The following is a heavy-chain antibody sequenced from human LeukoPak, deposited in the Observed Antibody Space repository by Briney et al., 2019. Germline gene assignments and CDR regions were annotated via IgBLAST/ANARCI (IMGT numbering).Heavy chain of an antibody. CDR3: AKRYIANTGPIDY. D-gene: IGHD1-1*01. J-gene: IGHJ4*02. Sequence: PGGSLRLSCAASGLTFSDYAMSWVRQAPGQGLEWVSGISGSAQRTYYADSVKGRFTISRDNFKRTLYLEMNSLRAEYTAVYYCAKRYIANTGPIDYWGQGTLVTVSS. V-gene: IGHV3-23*01. CDR1: GLTFSDYA. CDR2: ISGSAQRT.